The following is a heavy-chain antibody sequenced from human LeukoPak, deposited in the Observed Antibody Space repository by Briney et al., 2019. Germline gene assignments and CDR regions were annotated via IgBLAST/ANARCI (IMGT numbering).Heavy chain of an antibody. V-gene: IGHV3-21*01. J-gene: IGHJ5*02. D-gene: IGHD2-15*01. Sequence: PGGSLRLSCAASGFTSSRYSMNWVRQAPGKGLEWVSSISTTSNYIYYADSVRGRFTISRDNAQNSLYLQMNSLRADDTAMYYCARGSGDYELDPWGQGTLVTVSS. CDR2: ISTTSNYI. CDR3: ARGSGDYELDP. CDR1: GFTSSRYS.